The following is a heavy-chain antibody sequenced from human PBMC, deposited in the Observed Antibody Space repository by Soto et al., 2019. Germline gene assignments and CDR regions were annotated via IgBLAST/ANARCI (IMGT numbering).Heavy chain of an antibody. CDR3: AKDRVIQLLPIWPDP. D-gene: IGHD2-2*01. CDR2: VSSDGNNK. CDR1: GFRFNNYG. Sequence: QEHLVESGGGVVQAGTSLRLSCAASGFRFNNYGMHWVRQAPGKGLEWVAFVSSDGNNKYYADSVKGRFTISRDNSKSTMFLQVDSLRVDDTAIYYCAKDRVIQLLPIWPDPWGQGPLVTVSS. J-gene: IGHJ5*02. V-gene: IGHV3-30*18.